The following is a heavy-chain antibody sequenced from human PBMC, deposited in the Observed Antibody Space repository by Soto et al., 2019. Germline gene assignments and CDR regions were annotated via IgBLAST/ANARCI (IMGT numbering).Heavy chain of an antibody. V-gene: IGHV1-2*02. Sequence: ASVKVSCKASGYTFTGYYMHWVRQAPGQGLEWMGWINPNSGGTNYAQKFQGRVTMTRDTSISTAYMELSRLRSDDTAVYYCASLSPSLAHGTPNYYFYGMDVWGQGTMVTVSS. D-gene: IGHD2-15*01. CDR3: ASLSPSLAHGTPNYYFYGMDV. CDR1: GYTFTGYY. J-gene: IGHJ6*02. CDR2: INPNSGGT.